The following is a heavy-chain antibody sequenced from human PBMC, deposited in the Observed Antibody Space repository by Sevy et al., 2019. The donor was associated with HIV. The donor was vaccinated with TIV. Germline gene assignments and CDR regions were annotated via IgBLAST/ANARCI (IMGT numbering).Heavy chain of an antibody. CDR1: GYTFTSYG. CDR3: ARVYYWLRLYYFDY. V-gene: IGHV1-18*01. Sequence: GESLKISCKASGYTFTSYGISWVRQAPGQGLEWMGWISAYNGNTNYAQKLQGRVTMTTDTSTSTAYMELRSLRSDDTAVYYCARVYYWLRLYYFDYWGQGTLVTVSS. D-gene: IGHD5-12*01. J-gene: IGHJ4*02. CDR2: ISAYNGNT.